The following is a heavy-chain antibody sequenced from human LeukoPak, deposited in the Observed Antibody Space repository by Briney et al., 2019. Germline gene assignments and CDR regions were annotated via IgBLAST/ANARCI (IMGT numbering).Heavy chain of an antibody. Sequence: SETLSLTCTVSGGSISSYYWSWIRQPAGKGLEWIGRIYTSGSTNYNPSLKSRVTMSVDTSKNQFSLKLSSVTAAATAVYYCAKVLVRGVIAGVIGFAPWGQGTLVTVSS. CDR1: GGSISSYY. CDR3: AKVLVRGVIAGVIGFAP. J-gene: IGHJ5*02. D-gene: IGHD3-10*01. V-gene: IGHV4-4*07. CDR2: IYTSGST.